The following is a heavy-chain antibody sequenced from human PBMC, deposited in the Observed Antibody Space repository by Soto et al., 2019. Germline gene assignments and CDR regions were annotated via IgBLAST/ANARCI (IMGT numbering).Heavy chain of an antibody. CDR3: ATILNRAFET. D-gene: IGHD3-3*01. V-gene: IGHV3-7*01. CDR1: GFTFSSYW. Sequence: EVPLVESGGGLVQPGGSLRLSCAASGFTFSSYWMSWVRQAPGRGLEWMGNIKQDGTEKDYVDSVKGRFTISRDNARNSVFLQMDSLRADDTAVYYCATILNRAFETWGQGTMVTVSS. CDR2: IKQDGTEK. J-gene: IGHJ3*02.